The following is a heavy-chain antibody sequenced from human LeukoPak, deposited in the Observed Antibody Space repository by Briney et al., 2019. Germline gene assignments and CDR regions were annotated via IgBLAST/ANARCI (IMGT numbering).Heavy chain of an antibody. V-gene: IGHV3-7*01. CDR1: GFTFSSYD. J-gene: IGHJ4*02. CDR3: ARDPVDPYYYDSSGWAFDY. D-gene: IGHD3-22*01. CDR2: IKQDGSEK. Sequence: PGGSLRLSCAASGFTFSSYDMTWVRQAPGKGLEWVANIKQDGSEKYYVDSVKGRFTISRDNAKNSLYLQMNSLRAEDTAVYYCARDPVDPYYYDSSGWAFDYWGQGTLVTVSS.